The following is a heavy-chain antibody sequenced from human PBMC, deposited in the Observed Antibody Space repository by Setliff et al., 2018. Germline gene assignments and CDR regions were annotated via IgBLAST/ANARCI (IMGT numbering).Heavy chain of an antibody. CDR1: GCIFTNAW. CDR2: IKSKTDGGTP. Sequence: GGSLRLSCVGSGCIFTNAWMTWVRQAPGKVLEWVGHIKSKTDGGTPDYATPVKGSFTISRDDSKNTLYLQMNSLKTEDTAVYYCATPALYSTGWFGYHGMDVWGQGTTVTVSS. D-gene: IGHD6-19*01. CDR3: ATPALYSTGWFGYHGMDV. V-gene: IGHV3-15*01. J-gene: IGHJ6*02.